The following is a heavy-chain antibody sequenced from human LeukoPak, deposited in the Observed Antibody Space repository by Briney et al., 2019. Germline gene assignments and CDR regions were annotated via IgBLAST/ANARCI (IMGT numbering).Heavy chain of an antibody. CDR3: ARASTSVLWRRIDY. J-gene: IGHJ4*02. D-gene: IGHD1-1*01. CDR2: IYYSGNT. V-gene: IGHV4-31*03. Sequence: SETLSLTCTVSGGSITSGAYYWNWIRHFPGEGLEWIGYIYYSGNTYYNPSLKSRITISRDTSKNQFSLKLTSVTAADTAVYYCARASTSVLWRRIDYWGQGTLVTVSS. CDR1: GGSITSGAYY.